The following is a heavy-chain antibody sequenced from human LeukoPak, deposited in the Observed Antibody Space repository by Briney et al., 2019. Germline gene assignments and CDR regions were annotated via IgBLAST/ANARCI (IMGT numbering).Heavy chain of an antibody. CDR1: GGSISIDC. J-gene: IGHJ4*02. Sequence: SETLSLTCTVSGGSISIDCWSWIRQPPGKGLEWIGYISYSGSTNYNPSLKSRVTILKDTSKNQFSLKVSSVTAADTAVYYCARHWSSSGWLIDYWGQGTMVTVSS. CDR3: ARHWSSSGWLIDY. CDR2: ISYSGST. V-gene: IGHV4-59*08. D-gene: IGHD6-19*01.